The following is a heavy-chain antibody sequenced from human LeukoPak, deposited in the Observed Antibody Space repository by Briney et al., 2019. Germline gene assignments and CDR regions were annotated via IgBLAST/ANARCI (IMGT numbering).Heavy chain of an antibody. CDR2: INPNSGGT. V-gene: IGHV1-2*06. D-gene: IGHD2-2*01. Sequence: ASVKVSCKASGYTFTGYYMHWVRQAPGQGLEWMGRINPNSGGTNYAQKFQGRVTMTRDTSISTAYMELSRLRSDDTAVYYCARTRVVLIQRQYCSSTSCQRYVWFDPWGQGTLVTVSS. J-gene: IGHJ5*02. CDR3: ARTRVVLIQRQYCSSTSCQRYVWFDP. CDR1: GYTFTGYY.